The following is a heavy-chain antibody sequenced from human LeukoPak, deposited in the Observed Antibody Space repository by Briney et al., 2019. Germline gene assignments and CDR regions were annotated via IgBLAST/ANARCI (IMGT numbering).Heavy chain of an antibody. Sequence: PSETLSLTCTVSGGYISTSNYYWGWIRQSPGKGLEWIGNIYYSGSTYYNPSLKSRVTISVDTSKNQFSLKLSSVTAADTAVYYCARPGRDWCGGDCYSEYFDYWGQGTLVTVSS. V-gene: IGHV4-39*01. J-gene: IGHJ4*02. CDR2: IYYSGST. CDR3: ARPGRDWCGGDCYSEYFDY. CDR1: GGYISTSNYY. D-gene: IGHD2-21*01.